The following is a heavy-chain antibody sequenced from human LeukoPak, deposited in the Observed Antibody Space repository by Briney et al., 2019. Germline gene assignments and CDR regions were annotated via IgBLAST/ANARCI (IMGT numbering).Heavy chain of an antibody. CDR2: INANSGDR. Sequence: AASVKVSCEASGYTFTGDYMHWVRQAPGQGLEWLGGINANSGDRDYAQKFQGRVTMTRDTSLSTAYMELSRLRSDDTAVYYRASAESRWYSITMIGGAFDIWGQGTMVTVSS. CDR3: ASAESRWYSITMIGGAFDI. J-gene: IGHJ3*02. CDR1: GYTFTGDY. V-gene: IGHV1-2*02. D-gene: IGHD3-22*01.